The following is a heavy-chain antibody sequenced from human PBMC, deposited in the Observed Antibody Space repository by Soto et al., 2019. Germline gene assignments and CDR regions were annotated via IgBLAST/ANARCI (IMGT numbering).Heavy chain of an antibody. CDR3: AKGPGPHDFWSGYPGFDY. J-gene: IGHJ4*02. CDR1: GFTFSSYA. V-gene: IGHV3-23*01. D-gene: IGHD3-3*01. CDR2: ISGSGGST. Sequence: GGSLRLSCAASGFTFSSYAMSWVRQAPGKGLEWVSAISGSGGSTYYADSEKGRFTISRDNSKNTLYLQMNRLRAEDTAVYYCAKGPGPHDFWSGYPGFDYWGQGTLVTVSS.